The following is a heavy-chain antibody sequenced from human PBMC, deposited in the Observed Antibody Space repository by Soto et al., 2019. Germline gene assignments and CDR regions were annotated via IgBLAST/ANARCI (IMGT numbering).Heavy chain of an antibody. V-gene: IGHV4-39*01. Sequence: SETLSLTCTVSGGSISSSSYYWGWIRQPPGKGLEWIGSIYYSGSTYYNPSLKSRVTISVDTSKNQFSLKLSSVTAADTAVYYCARQSNWNYLTLWFDPWGQGTLVTVSS. CDR3: ARQSNWNYLTLWFDP. D-gene: IGHD1-7*01. CDR1: GGSISSSSYY. CDR2: IYYSGST. J-gene: IGHJ5*02.